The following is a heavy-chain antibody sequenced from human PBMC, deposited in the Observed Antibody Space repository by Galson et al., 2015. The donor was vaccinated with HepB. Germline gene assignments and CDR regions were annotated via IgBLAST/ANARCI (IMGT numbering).Heavy chain of an antibody. CDR2: ISYDGSNK. D-gene: IGHD3-22*01. CDR3: ARTYYYDSSPPP. V-gene: IGHV3-30-3*01. J-gene: IGHJ5*02. Sequence: SLRLSCAASGFTFSSYAMHWVRQAPGKGLEWVAVISYDGSNKYYADSVKGRFTISRDNSKNTLYLQMNSLRAEDTAVYYCARTYYYDSSPPPWGQGTLVTVSS. CDR1: GFTFSSYA.